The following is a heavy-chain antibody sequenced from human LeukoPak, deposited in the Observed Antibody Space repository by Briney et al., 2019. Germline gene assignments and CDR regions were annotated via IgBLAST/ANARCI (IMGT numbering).Heavy chain of an antibody. CDR1: GYTLTELS. CDR2: FDPEDGET. V-gene: IGHV1-24*01. D-gene: IGHD6-13*01. J-gene: IGHJ3*02. CDR3: ARASYSSSWYSLGDAFDI. Sequence: ASVKVSCKVSGYTLTELSMHWVRQAPGKGLEWMGGFDPEDGETIYAQKFQGRVTMTEDTSTDTAYMELSRLRSDDTAVYYCARASYSSSWYSLGDAFDIWGQGTMVTVSS.